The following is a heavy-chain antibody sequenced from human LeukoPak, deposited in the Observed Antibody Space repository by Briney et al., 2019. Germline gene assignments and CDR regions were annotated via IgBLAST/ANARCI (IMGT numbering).Heavy chain of an antibody. CDR1: GFTFDDYT. D-gene: IGHD3-16*01. CDR3: AKGGTYYYYYMDV. Sequence: PGGSLRLSCAASGFTFDDYTMHWVRQAPGKGLEWVSLISWDGGSTYYADSVKGRFTISRDNSKSSLYLQMNSLRTEDTALCYCAKGGTYYYYYMDVWGKGTTVTVSS. J-gene: IGHJ6*03. V-gene: IGHV3-43*01. CDR2: ISWDGGST.